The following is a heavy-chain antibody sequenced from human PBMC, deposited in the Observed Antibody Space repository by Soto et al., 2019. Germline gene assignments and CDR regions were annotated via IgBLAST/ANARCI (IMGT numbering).Heavy chain of an antibody. CDR3: ARFSGYDGHFDY. CDR2: IYPGDSDT. CDR1: GYSFTSYW. J-gene: IGHJ4*02. Sequence: PGESLKISCKGSGYSFTSYWIGWVRQMPGKCLEWMGIIYPGDSDTXXSPSFQGPXPISAYKSISTXYLQLXSLKASDTAMYYCARFSGYDGHFDYLGQGTLVTVSX. V-gene: IGHV5-51*01. D-gene: IGHD5-12*01.